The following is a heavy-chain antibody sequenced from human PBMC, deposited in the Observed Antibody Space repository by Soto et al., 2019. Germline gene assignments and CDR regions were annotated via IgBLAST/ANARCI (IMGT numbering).Heavy chain of an antibody. D-gene: IGHD3-10*01. J-gene: IGHJ6*04. V-gene: IGHV5-51*01. CDR3: ASVHAIDRRGYYHQVMEV. CDR2: IYPGDSDT. Sequence: PVESLKIPYKVSEFSFTSHCIRRVRQMPRKGLEWIGIIYPGDSDTRYSPSFQGQVTISADKSISTAYLQWSSLKASDTAMYYCASVHAIDRRGYYHQVMEVLVKGSTDTVS. CDR1: EFSFTSHC.